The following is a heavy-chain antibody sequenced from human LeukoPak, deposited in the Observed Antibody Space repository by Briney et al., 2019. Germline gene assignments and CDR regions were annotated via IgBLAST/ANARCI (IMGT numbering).Heavy chain of an antibody. D-gene: IGHD2-8*02. CDR3: AREKTLVSYFDY. CDR2: IYSGGIT. Sequence: PGGSLRLSCAASGFTVSSNYMSWVRQAPGKGLEGVSVIYSGGITYYADSVKGRFTISRDNSKNTVYLQMNSLRPEDTAVYYCAREKTLVSYFDYWGQGTLVTVSS. CDR1: GFTVSSNY. V-gene: IGHV3-66*02. J-gene: IGHJ4*02.